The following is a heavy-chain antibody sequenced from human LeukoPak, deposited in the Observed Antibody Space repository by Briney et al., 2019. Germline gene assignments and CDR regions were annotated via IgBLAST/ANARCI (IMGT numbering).Heavy chain of an antibody. CDR2: IYNTGST. CDR3: ASRYSTGLHFDF. J-gene: IGHJ4*02. CDR1: GGSISSYY. D-gene: IGHD2-8*02. V-gene: IGHV4-4*07. Sequence: PSETLSLTCTVSGGSISSYYWSWIRQPAGKGLEWIGRIYNTGSTNCNPSLKSRVTMSVDTSKNQFSLNLTSVTAADTAVYYCASRYSTGLHFDFWGQGTLVPVSS.